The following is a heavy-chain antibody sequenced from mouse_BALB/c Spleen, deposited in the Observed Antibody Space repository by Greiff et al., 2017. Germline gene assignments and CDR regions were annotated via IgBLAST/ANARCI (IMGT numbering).Heavy chain of an antibody. CDR3: AREGYDYAMDY. V-gene: IGHV1-54*01. Sequence: QVQLQQSGAELVRPGTSVKVSCKASGYAFTNYLIEWVKQRPGQGLEWIGVINPGSGGTNYNEKFKGKATLTADKSSSTAYMQLSSLTSDDSAVYCCAREGYDYAMDYWGQGTSVTVSA. CDR1: GYAFTNYL. CDR2: INPGSGGT. D-gene: IGHD2-2*01. J-gene: IGHJ4*01.